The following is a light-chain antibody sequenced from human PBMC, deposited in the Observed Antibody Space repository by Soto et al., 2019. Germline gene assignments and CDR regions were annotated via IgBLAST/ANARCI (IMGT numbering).Light chain of an antibody. J-gene: IGKJ2*01. CDR2: VAS. Sequence: DIQMTQSLSSLSASVGDSVTITCRASQSISNSLTWYQQKPGKAPKFLIYVASTLQRGVPSRFTGSGSGTDFTLTISSLQPEDFATYYCQQNFSPPYTFGQGTKLEIK. V-gene: IGKV1-39*01. CDR3: QQNFSPPYT. CDR1: QSISNS.